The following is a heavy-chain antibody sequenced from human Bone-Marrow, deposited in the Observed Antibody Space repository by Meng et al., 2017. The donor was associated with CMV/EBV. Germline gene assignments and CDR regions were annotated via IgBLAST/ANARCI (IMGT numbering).Heavy chain of an antibody. V-gene: IGHV3-48*03. CDR2: ISSSGSTI. Sequence: GESLKISCAASGSTFSSYEMNWVRQAPGKGLEWVSYISSSGSTIYYADSVKGRFTISRDNAKYSLYLEMHSLRAEDTAVYYCATPPAFYYGMDVWGQGTTVTVSS. CDR1: GSTFSSYE. J-gene: IGHJ6*02. CDR3: ATPPAFYYGMDV. D-gene: IGHD2-2*01.